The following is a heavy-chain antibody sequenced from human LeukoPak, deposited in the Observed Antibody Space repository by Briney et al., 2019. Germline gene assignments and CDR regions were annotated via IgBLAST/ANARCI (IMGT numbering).Heavy chain of an antibody. V-gene: IGHV3-23*01. CDR3: AKEGTVVVAATSVFDY. CDR1: GFTFSSYG. CDR2: ISGSGGST. D-gene: IGHD2-15*01. Sequence: GGSLRLSCAASGFTFSSYGMSWVRQAPGKGLEWVSAISGSGGSTYYADSVKGRFTISRDNSKNTLYLQMNSLRAEDTAVYYCAKEGTVVVAATSVFDYWGQGTLVTASS. J-gene: IGHJ4*02.